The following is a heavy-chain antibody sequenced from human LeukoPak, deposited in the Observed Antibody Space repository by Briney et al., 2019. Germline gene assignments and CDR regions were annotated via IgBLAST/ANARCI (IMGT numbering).Heavy chain of an antibody. CDR1: GGSFSGYY. Sequence: SETLSLTCAVYGGSFSGYYWSWIRQPPGKGLEWIGEINHSGSTNYNPSLKSRVTISVDTSKNQFSLKLSSVTAADTAVYYCARGRQCKDFLFDYWGQGTLVTVSS. CDR3: ARGRQCKDFLFDY. J-gene: IGHJ4*02. V-gene: IGHV4-34*01. D-gene: IGHD2-15*01. CDR2: INHSGST.